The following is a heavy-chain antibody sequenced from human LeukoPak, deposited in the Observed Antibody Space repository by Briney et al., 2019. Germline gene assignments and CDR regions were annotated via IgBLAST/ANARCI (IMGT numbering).Heavy chain of an antibody. D-gene: IGHD3-9*01. CDR3: ASQYYDIFTGYYGY. V-gene: IGHV3-30*03. CDR1: GFTFSSYG. Sequence: GGSLRLSCAASGFTFSSYGMHWVRQAPGKGLEWVAVISYDGSNKYYADSVKGRFTISRDNSKNTLYLQMNSLRAEDTAVYYCASQYYDIFTGYYGYWGQGTLVTVSS. CDR2: ISYDGSNK. J-gene: IGHJ4*02.